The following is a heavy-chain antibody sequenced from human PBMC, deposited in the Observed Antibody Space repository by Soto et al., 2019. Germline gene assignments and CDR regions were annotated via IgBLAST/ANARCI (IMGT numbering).Heavy chain of an antibody. CDR3: ARGGYSNYQTYWFDP. J-gene: IGHJ5*02. Sequence: GASVKVSCKASGYTFTSYGISWGRQAPGQGLEWMGWISAYNGNTNYAQKLQGRVTMTTDTSTSTAYMELRSLRSDDTAVYYCARGGYSNYQTYWFDPWGQGTLVTVS. CDR2: ISAYNGNT. V-gene: IGHV1-18*01. CDR1: GYTFTSYG. D-gene: IGHD4-4*01.